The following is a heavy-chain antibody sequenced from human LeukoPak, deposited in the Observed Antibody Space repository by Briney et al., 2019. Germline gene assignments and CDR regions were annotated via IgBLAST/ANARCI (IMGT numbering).Heavy chain of an antibody. CDR2: IYPGDSDT. CDR1: GYSFNSYW. J-gene: IGHJ5*02. V-gene: IGHV5-51*01. CDR3: ARPRDGYNSWFDP. D-gene: IGHD5-24*01. Sequence: GESLKISCKGSGYSFNSYWIGWVRQMPGKGLEWMGIIYPGDSDTRYSPSFQGQVIISADKSISTAYLQWSSLKASDTAMYYCARPRDGYNSWFDPWGQGTLVTVSS.